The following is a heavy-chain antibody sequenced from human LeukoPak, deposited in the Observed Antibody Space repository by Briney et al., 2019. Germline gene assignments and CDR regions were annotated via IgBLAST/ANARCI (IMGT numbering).Heavy chain of an antibody. CDR1: GGSISSTSYY. J-gene: IGHJ4*02. D-gene: IGHD6-13*01. Sequence: MASETLPLTCTVSGGSISSTSYYWGWIRQAPGKGLEWLASIYYSGATYYNPSLKSRLTVSGDTSNNRFSLELTSVAAADTAVYYCARQGLQQLLPGSNFWGQGTLVTVSS. V-gene: IGHV4-39*01. CDR2: IYYSGAT. CDR3: ARQGLQQLLPGSNF.